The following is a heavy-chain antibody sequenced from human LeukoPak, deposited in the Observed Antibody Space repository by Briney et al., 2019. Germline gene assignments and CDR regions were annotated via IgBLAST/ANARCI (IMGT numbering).Heavy chain of an antibody. Sequence: SETLSLTCTVSGGSISSNYYWGWIRQPPGKGLEWIGSLYYSGSTYYNPSLKRRVTMTVDTTTSQFSLKLSSVTAADTAVYYCARLRGGAVTGYIDYWGQGTLVTVSS. V-gene: IGHV4-39*01. CDR1: GGSISSNYY. CDR3: ARLRGGAVTGYIDY. D-gene: IGHD3-9*01. J-gene: IGHJ4*02. CDR2: LYYSGST.